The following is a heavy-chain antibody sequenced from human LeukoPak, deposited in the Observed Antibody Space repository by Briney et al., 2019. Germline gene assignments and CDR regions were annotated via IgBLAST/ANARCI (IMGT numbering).Heavy chain of an antibody. J-gene: IGHJ4*02. CDR1: GYTFTSYG. D-gene: IGHD6-19*01. CDR3: ARGSQQWLTYPWGF. V-gene: IGHV1-18*01. Sequence: ASVKVSCKASGYTFTSYGITWVRQAPGQGLEWMGWISAYNGNTNYAQKLQGRVTMTTDTSTNTVYMDLRSLRSDDTAVYYCARGSQQWLTYPWGFWGQGTLVAVSS. CDR2: ISAYNGNT.